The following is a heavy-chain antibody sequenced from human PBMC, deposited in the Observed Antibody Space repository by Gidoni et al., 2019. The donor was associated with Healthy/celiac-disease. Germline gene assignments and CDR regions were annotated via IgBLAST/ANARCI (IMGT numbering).Heavy chain of an antibody. CDR1: GFTSSSDA. CDR3: AKAYGSGSYWDYFDY. D-gene: IGHD3-10*01. CDR2: ISGSGGST. J-gene: IGHJ4*02. Sequence: EVQLLESGGGLVQPGRSLRLSCAASGFTSSSDAMRWVRQAPGKGLEWGTGISGSGGSTYYADSVKGRFTISRDNSKNTLYLQMNSLRAEDTTVYYCAKAYGSGSYWDYFDYWGQGTLVTVSS. V-gene: IGHV3-23*01.